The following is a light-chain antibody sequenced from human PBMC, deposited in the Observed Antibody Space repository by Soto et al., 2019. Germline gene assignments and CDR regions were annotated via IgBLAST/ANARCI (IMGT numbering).Light chain of an antibody. J-gene: IGKJ1*01. CDR2: WAS. CDR3: QQYYSTPPKT. V-gene: IGKV4-1*01. Sequence: DIVLTQSPDSLAVSVGERATINCKSSQNVLYRTNNKNYLAWYQQKPGQPPTLLIYWASTRESGVPDRFSGSGSGTDFTLTISILQAEDVAVYYCQQYYSTPPKTFVQGTKVESK. CDR1: QNVLYRTNNKNY.